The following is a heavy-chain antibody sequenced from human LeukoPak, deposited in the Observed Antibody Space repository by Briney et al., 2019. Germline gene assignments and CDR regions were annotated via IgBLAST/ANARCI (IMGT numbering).Heavy chain of an antibody. CDR2: IIPIFGTA. CDR1: GGTFSSYA. D-gene: IGHD2-2*01. V-gene: IGHV1-69*13. Sequence: ASVKVSCKASGGTFSSYATSWVRQAPGQGLEWMGGIIPIFGTANYAQKSQGRVTITADESTSTAYMELSSLRSEDTAVYYCARDRYCSSTSCYYHDAFDIWGQGTMVTVSS. CDR3: ARDRYCSSTSCYYHDAFDI. J-gene: IGHJ3*02.